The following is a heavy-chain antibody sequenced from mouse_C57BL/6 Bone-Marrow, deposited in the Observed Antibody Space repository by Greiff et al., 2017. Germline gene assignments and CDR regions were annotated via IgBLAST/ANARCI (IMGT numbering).Heavy chain of an antibody. Sequence: EVQGVESGGDLVKPGGSLKLSCAASGFTFSSYGMSWVRQTPDKRLEWVATISSGGSYTYYPDSVKGRFTISRDNAKNPLYLQMSSLKSEDTAMYYCASLYYGNYDYWGQGTTLTVSS. V-gene: IGHV5-6*01. CDR1: GFTFSSYG. D-gene: IGHD2-1*01. CDR3: ASLYYGNYDY. J-gene: IGHJ2*01. CDR2: ISSGGSYT.